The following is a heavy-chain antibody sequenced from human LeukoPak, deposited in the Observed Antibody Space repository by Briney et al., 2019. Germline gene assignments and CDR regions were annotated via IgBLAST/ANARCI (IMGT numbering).Heavy chain of an antibody. CDR3: ARGGVVDY. J-gene: IGHJ4*02. V-gene: IGHV3-30-3*01. CDR2: ISYDGSNK. Sequence: GRSLRLSCAASGFTFSSYAMHWVRQAPGKGLEWVAVISYDGSNKYYADSVKGRFTISRDNSKNTLYLQMNSLRAEDTAVYYCARGGVVDYWGQGTLVTVS. CDR1: GFTFSSYA. D-gene: IGHD3-3*01.